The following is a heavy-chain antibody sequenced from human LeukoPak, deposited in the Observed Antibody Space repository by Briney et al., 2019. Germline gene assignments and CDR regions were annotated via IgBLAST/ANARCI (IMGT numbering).Heavy chain of an antibody. CDR2: INWNGATT. V-gene: IGHV3-20*04. Sequence: GGSLRLSCVASGFTFEESGFTWVRQPPGKGLEWVSGINWNGATTAYADSVRGRFTISRDNARASVYLQMDSLRADDTALYFCAQSIGTPVPGFFDDWGQGTLVTVSS. D-gene: IGHD3-3*02. CDR1: GFTFEESG. CDR3: AQSIGTPVPGFFDD. J-gene: IGHJ4*02.